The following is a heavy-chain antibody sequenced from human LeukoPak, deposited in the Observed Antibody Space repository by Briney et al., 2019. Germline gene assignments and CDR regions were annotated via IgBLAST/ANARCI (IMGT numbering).Heavy chain of an antibody. CDR2: ISYDGSNK. V-gene: IGHV3-30-3*01. Sequence: GRSLRLSCAASGFTFSSYAMNWVRQAPGKGLEWVAVISYDGSNKYYADSVKGRFTISRDNSKNTLYLQMNSLRAEDTAVYYCARDRTRDGYNQGRVFDYWGQGTLVTVSS. J-gene: IGHJ4*02. D-gene: IGHD5-24*01. CDR1: GFTFSSYA. CDR3: ARDRTRDGYNQGRVFDY.